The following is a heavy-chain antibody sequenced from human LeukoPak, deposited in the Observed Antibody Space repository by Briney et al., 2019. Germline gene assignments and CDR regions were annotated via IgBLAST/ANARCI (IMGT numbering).Heavy chain of an antibody. V-gene: IGHV3-30-3*01. CDR1: GFTFSSYA. J-gene: IGHJ6*03. Sequence: GGSLRLSCAASGFTFSSYAMHWVRQAPGKGLEWVAVISYDGSNKYYADSVKGRFTISRDNSKNTLHLQMNSLRAEDTAVYYCARRDGGYYYMDVWGKGTTVTVSS. CDR3: ARRDGGYYYMDV. CDR2: ISYDGSNK.